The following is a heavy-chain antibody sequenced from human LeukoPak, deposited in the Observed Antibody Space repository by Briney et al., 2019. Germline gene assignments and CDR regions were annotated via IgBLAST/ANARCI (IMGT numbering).Heavy chain of an antibody. J-gene: IGHJ6*02. Sequence: GGSLRLSCAASGFTVSSNYMSWVRQAPGKGLEWVSVIYSGGSTYYADSVKGRFTLSRDNSKNTLYLEMNSLRAEDTAVYYCARGLHYYYNGLDVWGQGTTVTVSS. V-gene: IGHV3-53*01. CDR1: GFTVSSNY. CDR3: ARGLHYYYNGLDV. CDR2: IYSGGST.